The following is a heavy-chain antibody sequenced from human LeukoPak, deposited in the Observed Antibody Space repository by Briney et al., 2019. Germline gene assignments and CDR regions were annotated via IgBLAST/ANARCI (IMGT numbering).Heavy chain of an antibody. Sequence: SETLSLTCTVSGYSITSAYYWGWIRQPPGKGLEWIGSFFLKGSTYYNPSLKSRVTISVDTSKNQFSLKLSSVTAADTAVYYCAGITYGKNDAFDIWGQGTMVTVSS. J-gene: IGHJ3*02. CDR3: AGITYGKNDAFDI. CDR1: GYSITSAYY. D-gene: IGHD4-17*01. CDR2: FFLKGST. V-gene: IGHV4-38-2*02.